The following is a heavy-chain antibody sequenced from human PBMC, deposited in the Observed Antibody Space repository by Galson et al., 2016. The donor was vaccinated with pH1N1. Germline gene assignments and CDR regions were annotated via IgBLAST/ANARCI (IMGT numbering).Heavy chain of an antibody. CDR3: ARDHVYGDYFERFFDL. V-gene: IGHV3-30-3*01. D-gene: IGHD4-17*01. CDR1: GFTFSHYA. J-gene: IGHJ2*01. Sequence: LRLSCAASGFTFSHYAMHWVRQAPGKGLEWVAVISYVESDKDYADSVKGRFTVSRDNSKNTLYLQMNSLRAEDTALYYCARDHVYGDYFERFFDLWGRGTLVTVSS. CDR2: ISYVESDK.